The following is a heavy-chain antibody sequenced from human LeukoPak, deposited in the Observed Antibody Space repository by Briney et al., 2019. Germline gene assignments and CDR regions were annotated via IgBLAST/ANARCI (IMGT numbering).Heavy chain of an antibody. Sequence: SETLSLTCAVYGGSFSGYYWSWIRQPPGKGLEWIGEINHSGSTNYNPSLKSRVTIPVDTSKNQFSLKLSSVTAADTAVYYCAGTLPRFDPWGQGTLVTVSS. V-gene: IGHV4-34*01. CDR3: AGTLPRFDP. J-gene: IGHJ5*02. CDR2: INHSGST. CDR1: GGSFSGYY.